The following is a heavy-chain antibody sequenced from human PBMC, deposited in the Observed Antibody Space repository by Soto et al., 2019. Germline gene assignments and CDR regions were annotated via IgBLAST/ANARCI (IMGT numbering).Heavy chain of an antibody. V-gene: IGHV3-7*03. J-gene: IGHJ4*02. CDR3: AKDGPDDSSGYFSFEY. CDR2: IKQDGSEK. D-gene: IGHD3-22*01. CDR1: GFTFSNYW. Sequence: VGSLRLSCAASGFTFSNYWMNWVRQAPGKGLEWVANIKQDGSEKNYVDSVKGRFTISRDNAKNSLYLQMNSLSAEDTAVFYCAKDGPDDSSGYFSFEYWGQGTLVTVSS.